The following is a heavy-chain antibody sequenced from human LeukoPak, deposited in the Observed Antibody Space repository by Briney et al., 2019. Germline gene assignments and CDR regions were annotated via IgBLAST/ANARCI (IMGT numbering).Heavy chain of an antibody. CDR3: ARKGYDYGWFDP. D-gene: IGHD5-12*01. CDR1: GGTFSSYA. Sequence: SVKVSCKASGGTFSSYAISWVRQAPGQGLEWMGGIIPIFGTANYAQKFQGRVTITADESTSTAYMELSSLRSEDTAVYYCARKGYDYGWFDPWGQGTLVTVSS. CDR2: IIPIFGTA. J-gene: IGHJ5*02. V-gene: IGHV1-69*13.